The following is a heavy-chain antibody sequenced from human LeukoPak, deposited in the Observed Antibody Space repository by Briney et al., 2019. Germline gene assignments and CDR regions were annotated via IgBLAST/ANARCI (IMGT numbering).Heavy chain of an antibody. CDR2: INHSGST. CDR1: GGSFSGYY. Sequence: SETLSLTCAVYGGSFSGYYWSWIRQPPGKGLEWIGEINHSGSTNYNPSLKSRVTISVDTSKNQFSLKLSSVAAADTAVYYCASFSGWLVVWGQGTTVTVSS. J-gene: IGHJ6*02. D-gene: IGHD6-19*01. V-gene: IGHV4-34*01. CDR3: ASFSGWLVV.